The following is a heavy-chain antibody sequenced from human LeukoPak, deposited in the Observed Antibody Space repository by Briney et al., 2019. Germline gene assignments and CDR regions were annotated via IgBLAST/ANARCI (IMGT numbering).Heavy chain of an antibody. V-gene: IGHV4-34*01. Sequence: PSETLSLTCAVYGGSFSGYYWSWIRQPPGKGLEWIGEINHSGSTNYNPSLKSRVTISVDTSKNQFSLKLSSVTAADTAVYYCARGPGGSYFLDYWGQGPLVTVSS. J-gene: IGHJ4*02. D-gene: IGHD1-26*01. CDR3: ARGPGGSYFLDY. CDR2: INHSGST. CDR1: GGSFSGYY.